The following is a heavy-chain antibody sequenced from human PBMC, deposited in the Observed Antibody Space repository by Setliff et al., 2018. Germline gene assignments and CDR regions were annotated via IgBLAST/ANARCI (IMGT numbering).Heavy chain of an antibody. J-gene: IGHJ4*02. D-gene: IGHD3-10*01. CDR2: IIPLSDIT. Sequence: SVKVSCKVSGGAFTSHGVSWVRQAPGQGLEWMGGIIPLSDITSYAQTLQGRVTITADKSTSTVNTELSSLRSEDTAVYYCARVGFRGVMSAYFDFWGQGTQVTVSS. V-gene: IGHV1-69*10. CDR1: GGAFTSHG. CDR3: ARVGFRGVMSAYFDF.